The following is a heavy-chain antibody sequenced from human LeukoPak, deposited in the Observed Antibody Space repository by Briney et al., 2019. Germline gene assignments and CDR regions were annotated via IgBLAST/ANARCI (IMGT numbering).Heavy chain of an antibody. J-gene: IGHJ4*02. D-gene: IGHD4-17*01. V-gene: IGHV1-18*01. CDR3: ARAHDYGDYMAFDS. CDR2: ISAYNGNT. Sequence: GASVKVSCKASGYTFTRYAMNWVRQAPGQGLEWMGWISAYNGNTNYAQKVQGRVIMTTDTSTSTAYMELRSLRSDDTAVYYCARAHDYGDYMAFDSWGQGTLVTVSS. CDR1: GYTFTRYA.